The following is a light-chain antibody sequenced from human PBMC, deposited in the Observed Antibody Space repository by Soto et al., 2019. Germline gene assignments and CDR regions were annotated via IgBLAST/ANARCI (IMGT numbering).Light chain of an antibody. CDR1: QSLRGW. V-gene: IGKV1-5*03. CDR3: QQYSSRST. CDR2: KAS. Sequence: DIQMTQSPSTLSASVGYRVTITCRASQSLRGWLAWYQQRPGKAPKLLIYKASTLKSGVPSRFSGSGSGKEFTLTISSLQPGDFATYYCQQYSSRSTFGQGTKVDIK. J-gene: IGKJ1*01.